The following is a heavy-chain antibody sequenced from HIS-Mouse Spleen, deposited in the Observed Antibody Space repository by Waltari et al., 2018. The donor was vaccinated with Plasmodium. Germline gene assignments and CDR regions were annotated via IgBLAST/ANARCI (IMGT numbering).Heavy chain of an antibody. V-gene: IGHV4-34*01. CDR2: INHSGST. CDR3: ARGPGYSSGWYYFDY. Sequence: QVQLQQWGAGLLKPSETLSLTCAVYGGSFSGYYWSWIRQPPGKGLEWIGEINHSGSTNYNPSLKSRVTISVDTSKNQFSLKLGSVTAADTAVYYCARGPGYSSGWYYFDYWGQGTLVTVSS. D-gene: IGHD6-19*01. CDR1: GGSFSGYY. J-gene: IGHJ4*02.